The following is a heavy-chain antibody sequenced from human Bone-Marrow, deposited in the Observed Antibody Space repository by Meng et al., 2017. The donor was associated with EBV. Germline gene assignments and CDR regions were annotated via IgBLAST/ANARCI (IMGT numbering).Heavy chain of an antibody. Sequence: VVQLVAEVKKPGASVRVSGEASGYTFTNFDINWVRQAAGQGLEWMGWMNPDSGNTGYARNFQGRVSMTRDTSRNTAYMELRGLTYEDTAIYYCARGLQGTNWFDPWGQGTLVTVSS. CDR3: ARGLQGTNWFDP. V-gene: IGHV1-8*01. CDR1: GYTFTNFD. J-gene: IGHJ5*02. CDR2: MNPDSGNT.